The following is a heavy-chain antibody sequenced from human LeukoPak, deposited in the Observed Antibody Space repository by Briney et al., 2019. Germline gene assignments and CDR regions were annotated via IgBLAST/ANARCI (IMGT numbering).Heavy chain of an antibody. D-gene: IGHD2-2*01. CDR1: GYTFTAFY. CDR2: LIPSRGSP. V-gene: IGHV1-46*01. CDR3: ARGAHQHSDS. Sequence: ASVKVSCKASGYTFTAFYIHWVRQAPGRGLEWMAKLIPSRGSPSYAQKFQDRVTVTSDTSTSTVHMELRSLRSDDSAVYYCARGAHQHSDSWGQGTLVSVSS. J-gene: IGHJ4*02.